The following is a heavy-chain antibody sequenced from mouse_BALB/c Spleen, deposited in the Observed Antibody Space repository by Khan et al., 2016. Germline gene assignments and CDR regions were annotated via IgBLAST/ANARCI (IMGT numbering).Heavy chain of an antibody. CDR3: ARIYGNYVFTY. Sequence: QLKESGPDLVKPSQSLSLTCTVTGYSITSGYSWHWIRQFPGNKLEWMGYIHYSGGADYNPSLKSRISITRDTSKNQFFLQLNSVTTEDTATYFCARIYGNYVFTYWGQGTLVTVSA. D-gene: IGHD2-1*01. CDR2: IHYSGGA. CDR1: GYSITSGYS. J-gene: IGHJ3*01. V-gene: IGHV3-1*02.